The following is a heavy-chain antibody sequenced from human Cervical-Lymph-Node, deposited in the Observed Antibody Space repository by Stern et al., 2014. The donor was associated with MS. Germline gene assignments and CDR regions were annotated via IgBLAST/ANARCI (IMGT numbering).Heavy chain of an antibody. CDR2: IFCNDDK. J-gene: IGHJ4*02. Sequence: HITLKESGPALVKPTQTLTLTCTFSGFSFSTSGVGGGRNPQPQGKALVGFVVIFCNDDKAYSPSLNSRLTIPKDTSKTQVVLTMPNMDPMDTATYSCGHSDSPDYSNWKRWGQGTLVTVSS. V-gene: IGHV2-5*01. D-gene: IGHD4-11*01. CDR3: GHSDSPDYSNWKR. CDR1: GFSFSTSGVG.